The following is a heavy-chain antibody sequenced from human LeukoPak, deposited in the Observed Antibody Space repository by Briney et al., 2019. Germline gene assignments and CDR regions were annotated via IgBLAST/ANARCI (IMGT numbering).Heavy chain of an antibody. D-gene: IGHD3-22*01. J-gene: IGHJ4*02. CDR1: GFTFSSYW. CDR2: IKQDGSEK. Sequence: GGSLRLSCAASGFTFSSYWMSWVRQAPGKRLEWVANIKQDGSEKYYVDSVKGRYTISRDNAKNSLYLQMNSLRAEDTAVYYCARGLDSSGYYVGYWGQGTLVTVSS. CDR3: ARGLDSSGYYVGY. V-gene: IGHV3-7*04.